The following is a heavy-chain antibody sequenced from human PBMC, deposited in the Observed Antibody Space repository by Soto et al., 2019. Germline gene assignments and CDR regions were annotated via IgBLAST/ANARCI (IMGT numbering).Heavy chain of an antibody. CDR3: ARVEWGLLGGGYFGY. CDR1: GGSISSSSHY. CDR2: IYYSGST. J-gene: IGHJ4*02. V-gene: IGHV4-39*01. D-gene: IGHD1-26*01. Sequence: QQQLQESGPGLVKPSETLSLTCTVSGGSISSSSHYWGWIRQPPGKGLEWIGIIYYSGSTYYNASLKSRVTISVDTSKNQFFLNLHFVPAADTAVYYCARVEWGLLGGGYFGYWGQGTLVTVSS.